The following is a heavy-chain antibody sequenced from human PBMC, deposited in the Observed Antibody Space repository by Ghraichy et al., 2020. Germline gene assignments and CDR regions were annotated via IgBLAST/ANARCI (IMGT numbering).Heavy chain of an antibody. CDR2: IYSSGSTI. V-gene: IGHV3-48*02. CDR1: GFTFSSYN. Sequence: GGSLRLSCAASGFTFSSYNMNWVRQAPGKGLEWVSYIYSSGSTIYYADSVKGRFTISRDNAKNSLYLQMNSLRDEDTAVYYCARAGGTMIRGVNFDYWGQGTLVTVSS. D-gene: IGHD3-10*01. J-gene: IGHJ4*02. CDR3: ARAGGTMIRGVNFDY.